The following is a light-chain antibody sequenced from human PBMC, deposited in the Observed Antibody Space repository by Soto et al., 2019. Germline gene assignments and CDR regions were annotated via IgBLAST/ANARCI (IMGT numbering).Light chain of an antibody. J-gene: IGKJ4*01. CDR3: QQYKSYPVT. CDR1: QSISSW. V-gene: IGKV1-5*03. CDR2: KAS. Sequence: DIPMTQSPSTLSASVGDRVTITCRASQSISSWLARYQQKPGKAPNFLIYKASSLESGVPSRFSGSGSGTEFTLTISSLQPDDFATYYCQQYKSYPVTFGGGTKVEIK.